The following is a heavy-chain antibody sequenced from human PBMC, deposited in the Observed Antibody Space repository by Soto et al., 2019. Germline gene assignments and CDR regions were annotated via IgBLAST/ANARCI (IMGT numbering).Heavy chain of an antibody. D-gene: IGHD2-15*01. CDR2: IDPSDSHI. CDR1: GYNFKNFL. V-gene: IGHV5-10-1*01. CDR3: ARRSPGSEGY. Sequence: GESLKISCKGSGYNFKNFLITWVRQMPGKGLEWMGRIDPSDSHINYSPSVQGHITISADKSINTAYLQWDSLKASDTAMYYCARRSPGSEGYWGQGTLVTVSS. J-gene: IGHJ4*02.